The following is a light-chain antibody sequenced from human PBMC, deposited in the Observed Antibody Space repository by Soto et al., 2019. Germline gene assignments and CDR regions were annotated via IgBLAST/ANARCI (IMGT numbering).Light chain of an antibody. V-gene: IGKV3-20*01. CDR3: QQYNNWPPLT. Sequence: EIVLTQSPGTLSLSPGERATLSCRASQSVSSSYLAWYQQKPGQAPRLLIYGASSRATGIPDRFSGSGSGTDFTLTISRLDPEDFAVYYCQQYNNWPPLTFGGGTKVDVK. J-gene: IGKJ4*01. CDR2: GAS. CDR1: QSVSSSY.